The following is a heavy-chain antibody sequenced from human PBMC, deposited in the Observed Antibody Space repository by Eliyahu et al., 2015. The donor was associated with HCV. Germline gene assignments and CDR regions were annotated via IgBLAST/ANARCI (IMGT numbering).Heavy chain of an antibody. D-gene: IGHD2-15*01. J-gene: IGHJ5*02. CDR1: GGSFSGYY. Sequence: QVQLQQWGAGLLKPSETLSLTCAVYGGSFSGYYWSWIRQPPGKGLEWIGEINHSXSTNYNPSLKSRLTISVDTSKNQFSLKLNSVTAADTAVYYCARGRSVVGDSEDNWFRPLGPGNPGHRLL. CDR2: INHSXST. V-gene: IGHV4-34*01. CDR3: ARGRSVVGDSEDNWFRP.